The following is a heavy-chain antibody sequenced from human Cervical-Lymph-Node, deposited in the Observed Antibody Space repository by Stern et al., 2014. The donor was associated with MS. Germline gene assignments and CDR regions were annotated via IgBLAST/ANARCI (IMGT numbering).Heavy chain of an antibody. CDR3: VRDQGGIAAT. D-gene: IGHD6-13*01. V-gene: IGHV1-69*01. CDR2: INPVFGTT. Sequence: QVQLVQSGAEVKKPGSSMKVSCKASGGTFSTIEISWVRQAPGQGLEWLGGINPVFGTTHYAQKVQGRATIVADESTNTVNMKLSSLRSEDTAVYYCVRDQGGIAATWGQGTQVTVSS. CDR1: GGTFSTIE. J-gene: IGHJ4*02.